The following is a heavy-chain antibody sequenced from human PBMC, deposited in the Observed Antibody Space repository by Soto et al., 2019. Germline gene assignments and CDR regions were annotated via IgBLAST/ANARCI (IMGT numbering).Heavy chain of an antibody. Sequence: LTLTCTVSGGSCSSSGYYWPWMRQHPGKGLEWIGYIYYSGSTQYNSSLKSRVSISIDTSKSQFSLKLSSVSFGATGLNYSARASGLDVWGQGTTVPVSS. CDR3: ARASGLDV. CDR1: GGSCSSSGYY. CDR2: IYYSGST. J-gene: IGHJ6*02. V-gene: IGHV4-31*03.